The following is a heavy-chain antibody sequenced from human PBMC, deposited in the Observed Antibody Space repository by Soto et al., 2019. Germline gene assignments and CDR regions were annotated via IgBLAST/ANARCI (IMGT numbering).Heavy chain of an antibody. V-gene: IGHV3-33*01. D-gene: IGHD1-1*01. CDR1: GFTFSNYG. CDR2: IWYDGSNK. Sequence: QVQLVESGGGVVQPGRSLRLSCAASGFTFSNYGMHWVRQAPGKGLEWVALIWYDGSNKYYADSVKGRFTISRDNSKNTLYLQMNSLRAEDTAFYYCARDGAIGEGWTDSPVSFDYWGQGTLVTVSS. CDR3: ARDGAIGEGWTDSPVSFDY. J-gene: IGHJ4*02.